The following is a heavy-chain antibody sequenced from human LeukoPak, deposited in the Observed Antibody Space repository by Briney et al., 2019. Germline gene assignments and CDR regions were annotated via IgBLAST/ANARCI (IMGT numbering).Heavy chain of an antibody. V-gene: IGHV3-23*01. CDR1: GFTFSSYA. Sequence: GGSLRLSCAASGFTFSSYAMSWVRQAPGKGLEWVSGISGSGGSTYYADSVKGRFTISRDNSKNMLYVQMNSLRAEDTAVYYCAKGEDMIAAFGAFDVWGQGTMVTVSS. CDR3: AKGEDMIAAFGAFDV. CDR2: ISGSGGST. D-gene: IGHD3-22*01. J-gene: IGHJ3*01.